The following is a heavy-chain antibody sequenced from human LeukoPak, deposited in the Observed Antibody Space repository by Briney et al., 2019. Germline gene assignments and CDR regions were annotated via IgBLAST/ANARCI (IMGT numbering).Heavy chain of an antibody. Sequence: GGSLRLSCAASGFTFGSYSMNWVRQAPGKGLEWVSYISSSSSTIYYADSVKGRFTISRDNAKNSLYLQMNSLRAEDTAVYYCARATYSSGWSDYYYYYMDVWGKGTTVTVSS. D-gene: IGHD6-19*01. CDR2: ISSSSSTI. CDR1: GFTFGSYS. CDR3: ARATYSSGWSDYYYYYMDV. V-gene: IGHV3-48*01. J-gene: IGHJ6*03.